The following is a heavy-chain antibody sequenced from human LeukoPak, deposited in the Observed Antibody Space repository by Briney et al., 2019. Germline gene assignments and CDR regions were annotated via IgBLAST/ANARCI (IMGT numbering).Heavy chain of an antibody. CDR1: GNTFTSNE. CDR3: VRVRSFHGDYGVLEY. V-gene: IGHV1-8*01. D-gene: IGHD4-17*01. CDR2: MNPSSGST. Sequence: ASVRISCKTSGNTFTSNEVNWVRQATGQGLEWMGWMNPSSGSTGYAQKFRGRVTMTRNTSISTAYMELSSLRSDDTAVYYCVRVRSFHGDYGVLEYWGQGSLVTVSS. J-gene: IGHJ4*02.